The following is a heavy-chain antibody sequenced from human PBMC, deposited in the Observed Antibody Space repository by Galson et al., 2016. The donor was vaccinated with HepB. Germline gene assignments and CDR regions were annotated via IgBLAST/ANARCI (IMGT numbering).Heavy chain of an antibody. D-gene: IGHD6-13*01. J-gene: IGHJ4*02. CDR1: GFRFSDYW. CDR2: INEDGSGV. V-gene: IGHV3-7*03. CDR3: ARGTIEAPGIDF. Sequence: SLRLSCAASGFRFSDYWMNWARRAPGKGLEWLANINEDGSGVSFGDSVKGRLTISRDNAKTSLYLQLNSLRADDTGVYYCARGTIEAPGIDFWGQGVRVVVSP.